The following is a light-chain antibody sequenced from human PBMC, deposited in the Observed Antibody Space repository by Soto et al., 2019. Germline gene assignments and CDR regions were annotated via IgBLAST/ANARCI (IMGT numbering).Light chain of an antibody. CDR3: QQLNNYPPWT. CDR2: TAS. Sequence: DIQLTQSPSSLSASVGDRVIITCRASQDISSYLAWYQQRPGKAPKLLIHTASTLQSGVPSRFSGSGSGTEFTLTISSLQPEDLATYYCQQLNNYPPWTFGQGTKVEIK. J-gene: IGKJ1*01. CDR1: QDISSY. V-gene: IGKV1-9*01.